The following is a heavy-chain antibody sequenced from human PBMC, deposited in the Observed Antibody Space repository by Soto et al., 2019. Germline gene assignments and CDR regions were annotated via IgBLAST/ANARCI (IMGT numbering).Heavy chain of an antibody. D-gene: IGHD1-26*01. CDR2: MNPNSGNA. Sequence: ASVKVSCKASGYTFISYDINWVRQATGQGLEWMGWMNPNSGNAGYAQKFQGRVSMTRDTSISTAYVELSSLRSEDTAVYYCARGIVGAMILWFDPWGQGTLVTVSS. CDR1: GYTFISYD. V-gene: IGHV1-8*01. J-gene: IGHJ5*01. CDR3: ARGIVGAMILWFDP.